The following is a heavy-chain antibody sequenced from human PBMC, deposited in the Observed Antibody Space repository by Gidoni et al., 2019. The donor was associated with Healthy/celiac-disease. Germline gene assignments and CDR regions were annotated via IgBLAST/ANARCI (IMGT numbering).Heavy chain of an antibody. V-gene: IGHV3-23*01. Sequence: EVPLLESGGGLVQPGGSLRLSCAASGFTFSSYAMSWVRQAPGKGLEWVSAISGSGGSTYYADSVKGRFTISRDNSKNTLYLKMNSLRAEDTAVYYCAKDGHCSGGSCYGVLEAFDIWGQGTMVTVSS. CDR3: AKDGHCSGGSCYGVLEAFDI. J-gene: IGHJ3*02. D-gene: IGHD2-15*01. CDR2: ISGSGGST. CDR1: GFTFSSYA.